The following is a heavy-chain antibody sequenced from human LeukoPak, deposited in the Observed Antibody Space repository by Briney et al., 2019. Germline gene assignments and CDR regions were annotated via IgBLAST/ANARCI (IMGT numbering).Heavy chain of an antibody. V-gene: IGHV3-74*01. CDR2: INSDGSSA. CDR3: ARDPEEGYFDY. Sequence: PGGSLRLSCAASGFTFSSYWMHWVRQAPGKGLVWVSRINSDGSSASYADPVKGRFTISRDNAKNTLYLQMNSLRAEDTAVYYCARDPEEGYFDYWGQGTLATVSS. J-gene: IGHJ4*02. CDR1: GFTFSSYW.